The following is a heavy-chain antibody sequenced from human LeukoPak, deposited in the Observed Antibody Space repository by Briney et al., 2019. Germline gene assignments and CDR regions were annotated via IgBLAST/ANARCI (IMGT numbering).Heavy chain of an antibody. CDR3: AKPSNFYASGTYYNPFDF. D-gene: IGHD3-10*01. J-gene: IGHJ4*02. V-gene: IGHV3-33*06. CDR2: IWSNGNTK. Sequence: GGSLRLSCAASGFIFSSYGMHWVRQAPGKGLEWVAVIWSNGNTKDYADSVKGRFTISRDNSKNTLYLQMNSLRAEDTAVCYCAKPSNFYASGTYYNPFDFWGQGTLVTVSS. CDR1: GFIFSSYG.